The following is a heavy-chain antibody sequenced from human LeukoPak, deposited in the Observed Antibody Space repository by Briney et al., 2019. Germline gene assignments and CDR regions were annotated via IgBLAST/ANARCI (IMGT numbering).Heavy chain of an antibody. D-gene: IGHD3-9*01. CDR1: GFTFSSYW. CDR3: ARDRGVGRYFDWLLPSFPMDV. CDR2: IKQDGSEK. Sequence: QTGGSLRLSCAASGFTFSSYWMSWVRQAPGKGLEWVANIKQDGSEKYYVDSVKGRFTISRDNAKNSLYLQMNSLRAEDTAVYYCARDRGVGRYFDWLLPSFPMDVWGKGTTVTVSS. J-gene: IGHJ6*04. V-gene: IGHV3-7*01.